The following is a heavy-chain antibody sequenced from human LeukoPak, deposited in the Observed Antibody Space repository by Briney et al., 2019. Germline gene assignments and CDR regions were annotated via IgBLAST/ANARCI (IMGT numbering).Heavy chain of an antibody. CDR1: GFTFTNYW. V-gene: IGHV3-7*01. Sequence: GGSLRLSCAASGFTFTNYWMSWVRQAPGKGLELVANIKQDRSEKYYVDSVKGRFTISRDNSKNTLYLQMNSLRAEDTAVYYCARGDLPGGYWGQGTLVIVSS. CDR2: IKQDRSEK. D-gene: IGHD3-10*01. J-gene: IGHJ4*02. CDR3: ARGDLPGGY.